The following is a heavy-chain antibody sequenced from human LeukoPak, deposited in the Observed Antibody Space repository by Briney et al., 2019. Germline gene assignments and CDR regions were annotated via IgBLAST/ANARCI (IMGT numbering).Heavy chain of an antibody. CDR3: ARDLLTTVTPHFVDY. CDR2: IKKDGSEE. D-gene: IGHD4-17*01. V-gene: IGHV3-7*01. CDR1: GFTLNSYL. Sequence: PGGSLRLSCAASGFTLNSYLMSWVRQAPGRGLEWVANIKKDGSEESYLDSVKGRFTVSRDNAKNSLFLQMNSLRGEDTAVYYCARDLLTTVTPHFVDYWGQGTLVTVSS. J-gene: IGHJ4*02.